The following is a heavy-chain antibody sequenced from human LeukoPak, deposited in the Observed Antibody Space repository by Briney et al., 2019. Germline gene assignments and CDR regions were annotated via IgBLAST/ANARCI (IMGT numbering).Heavy chain of an antibody. CDR1: GDSIINYY. D-gene: IGHD4-17*01. Sequence: SETLSLTCTVSGDSIINYYWSWIRQPPGKGLEWIGYSYYSGSTNYNPSLKSRVTISVDTSKNQFSLKLSSVTAADTAVYYCARHSPYGDYFDYWGQGTLVTVSS. J-gene: IGHJ4*02. CDR2: SYYSGST. V-gene: IGHV4-59*08. CDR3: ARHSPYGDYFDY.